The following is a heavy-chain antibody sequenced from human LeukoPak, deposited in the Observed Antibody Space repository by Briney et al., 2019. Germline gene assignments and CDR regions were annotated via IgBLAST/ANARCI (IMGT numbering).Heavy chain of an antibody. V-gene: IGHV3-30*02. J-gene: IGHJ4*02. CDR3: AKLYDFWSGYSFDY. CDR2: IRSDGSDK. D-gene: IGHD3-3*01. CDR1: GFSFSAYS. Sequence: GGSLRLSCAASGFSFSAYSMNWVRQAPGKGLEWVAFIRSDGSDKYYADSVKGRFTISRDNSKNTLYLQMNSLRAEDTAVYYCAKLYDFWSGYSFDYWGQGTLVTVSS.